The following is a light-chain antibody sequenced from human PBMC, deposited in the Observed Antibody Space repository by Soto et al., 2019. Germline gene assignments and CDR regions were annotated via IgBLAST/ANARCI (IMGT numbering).Light chain of an antibody. V-gene: IGKV1-39*01. CDR2: AAS. Sequence: DIQMTQSPSPLSASVGDRVTVTCRASQSISRYLNWYQQKPGNAPKLLIYAASNLQSGVPSRFRGSGSGTDFTLTISSLHPEDFATYFCQQSHTPPLTFGGGTKVEIK. CDR3: QQSHTPPLT. J-gene: IGKJ4*01. CDR1: QSISRY.